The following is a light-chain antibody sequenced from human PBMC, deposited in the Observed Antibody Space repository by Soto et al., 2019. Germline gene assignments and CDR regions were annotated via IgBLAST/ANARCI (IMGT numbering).Light chain of an antibody. CDR1: SSDVGGYNS. CDR3: SSYTSSSTLNWV. Sequence: QSALTQPASVSGSLGQSITIFCTGTSSDVGGYNSVSWYQHHPGKAPKLMIYDVSNRPSGVSNRFSGSKSVNTASLTISGLQAEDEADYYFSSYTSSSTLNWVFGGGTKLTVL. CDR2: DVS. V-gene: IGLV2-14*01. J-gene: IGLJ3*02.